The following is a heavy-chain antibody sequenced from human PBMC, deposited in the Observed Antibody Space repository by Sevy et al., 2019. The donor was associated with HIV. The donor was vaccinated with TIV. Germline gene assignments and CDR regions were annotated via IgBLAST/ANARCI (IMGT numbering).Heavy chain of an antibody. J-gene: IGHJ4*02. V-gene: IGHV3-23*01. CDR3: AREGCTKPHDY. Sequence: GGSLRLSCAASGFTFSKYSMSWIRQTPGKGLEWVSTFSFGCGKINYANSVKGRFTISRDDSRNTFYLQMNSLRAEDSAIYYCAREGCTKPHDYWGPGTVVTVSS. CDR1: GFTFSKYS. D-gene: IGHD2-8*01. CDR2: FSFGCGKI.